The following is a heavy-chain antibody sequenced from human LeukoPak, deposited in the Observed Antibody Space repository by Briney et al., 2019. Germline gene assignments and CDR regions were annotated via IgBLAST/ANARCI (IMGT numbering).Heavy chain of an antibody. V-gene: IGHV1-8*03. J-gene: IGHJ4*02. D-gene: IGHD3-16*01. CDR3: AFRLGGDYPLYFDY. CDR1: GYTFTGYY. CDR2: MNPNSGDT. Sequence: ASVKVSCKASGYTFTGYYMHWVRQAPGQGLEWMGWMNPNSGDTGYAQKFQGRVTFTRDISLSTAYMELSSLRSDDTAVFYCAFRLGGDYPLYFDYWGQGTLVTVSS.